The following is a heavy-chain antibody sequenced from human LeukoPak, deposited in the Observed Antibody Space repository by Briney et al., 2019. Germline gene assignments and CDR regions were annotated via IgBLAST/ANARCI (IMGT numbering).Heavy chain of an antibody. CDR2: IYYSGST. D-gene: IGHD5-18*01. CDR1: GGSISGYY. Sequence: SETLSLTCTVSGGSISGYYWSWIRQPPGKGLEWIGYIYYSGSTNYNPSLKSRVTISVDTSKNQFSLKLSSVTAADTAVYYCARGYSYGVGFDYWGQGTLVTVSS. CDR3: ARGYSYGVGFDY. V-gene: IGHV4-59*01. J-gene: IGHJ4*02.